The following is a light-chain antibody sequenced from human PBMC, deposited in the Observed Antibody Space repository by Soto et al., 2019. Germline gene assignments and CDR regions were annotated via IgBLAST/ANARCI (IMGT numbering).Light chain of an antibody. CDR1: SSDVGRYNY. CDR3: CSYAGSPYV. J-gene: IGLJ1*01. V-gene: IGLV2-11*01. Sequence: QSVLTQPRSVSGSPGQSVTISCTGTSSDVGRYNYVSWYQHHPGKAPKLMIYDVSTRPSGVPDRFSGSKSGTTASLTISGLQAEDEADYYSCSYAGSPYVFGTGTKVTV. CDR2: DVS.